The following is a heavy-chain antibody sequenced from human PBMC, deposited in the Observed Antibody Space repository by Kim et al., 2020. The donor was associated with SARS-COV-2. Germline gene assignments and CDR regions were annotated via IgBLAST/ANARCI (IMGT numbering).Heavy chain of an antibody. Sequence: LKSRVTISVDTSKNQFSLKLSSVTAADTAVYYCARGRLTTVTGNNGFDPWGQGTLVTVSS. CDR3: ARGRLTTVTGNNGFDP. D-gene: IGHD4-17*01. J-gene: IGHJ5*02. V-gene: IGHV4-34*01.